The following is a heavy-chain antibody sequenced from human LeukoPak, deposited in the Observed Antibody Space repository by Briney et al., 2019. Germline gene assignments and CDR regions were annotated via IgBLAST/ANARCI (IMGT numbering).Heavy chain of an antibody. Sequence: GGSLRLSCAASGFTFSSYSMNWVRQAPGKGLEWVSSISSSSSYIYYADSVKGRFTISRDNAKNSLYLQMNSLRAEDTAVYYCASSGSPRRYMDVWGKGTTVTVSS. V-gene: IGHV3-21*01. CDR2: ISSSSSYI. D-gene: IGHD6-13*01. CDR1: GFTFSSYS. CDR3: ASSGSPRRYMDV. J-gene: IGHJ6*03.